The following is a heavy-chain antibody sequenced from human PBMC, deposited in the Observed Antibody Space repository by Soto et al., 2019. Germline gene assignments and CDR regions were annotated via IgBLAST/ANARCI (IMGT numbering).Heavy chain of an antibody. D-gene: IGHD3-10*01. CDR1: GFSFSNYG. Sequence: EVQLVESGGGLVQPGGSLRLSCVDSGFSFSNYGMHWVRQAPGKGLVWVSHINSDGSSTSYADSVKGRFTISRDNAKNTLYLQVNSLRAEDTAMYYCVRGGFEEYFHYMDLWGKGTTVTVAS. J-gene: IGHJ6*03. CDR3: VRGGFEEYFHYMDL. V-gene: IGHV3-74*01. CDR2: INSDGSST.